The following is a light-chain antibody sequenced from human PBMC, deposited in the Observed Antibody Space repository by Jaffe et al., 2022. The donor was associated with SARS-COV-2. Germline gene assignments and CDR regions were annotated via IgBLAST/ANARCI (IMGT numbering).Light chain of an antibody. CDR3: QQYVSSPT. CDR2: GPS. Sequence: EIVLTQSPDTLSLSPGERATLSCRASQSLSSSHLAWYQQKPGQAPRLLIFGPSNRATGVPDRFSGSGSGTDFTLTISRLEPEDSAVFYCQQYVSSPTFGGGTKVEIK. CDR1: QSLSSSH. J-gene: IGKJ4*01. V-gene: IGKV3-20*01.